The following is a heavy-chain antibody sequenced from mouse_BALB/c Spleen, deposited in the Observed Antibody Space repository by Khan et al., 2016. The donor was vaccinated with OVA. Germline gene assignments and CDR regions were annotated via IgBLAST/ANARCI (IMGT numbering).Heavy chain of an antibody. CDR3: TRDGNYMDY. Sequence: EVQLHPSFPYLFPPSHSLSLTCTVTGYSITSGYAWHWIRQFPGNKLEWMAYIYFSGSINYNPSLKSRISVTRDTSKNQFFLQLNSVTSEDTATYYCTRDGNYMDYWGQGTSVTVSS. V-gene: IGHV3-1*02. D-gene: IGHD2-1*01. J-gene: IGHJ4*01. CDR2: IYFSGSI. CDR1: GYSITSGYA.